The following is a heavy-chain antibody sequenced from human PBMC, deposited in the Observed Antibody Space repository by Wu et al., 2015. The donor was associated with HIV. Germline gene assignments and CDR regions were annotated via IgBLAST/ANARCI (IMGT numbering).Heavy chain of an antibody. Sequence: QVRLVQSGPEVKKPGSSVKVSCKASGDTSRNYVFSWVRQAPGQGLEWMGRFSPVFANPSYAQKFQGRVTITADELTRTTYVELNSLRSEDTAVYYCARGDSSGRYSFDSWGQGTLVIVSS. J-gene: IGHJ4*02. CDR3: ARGDSSGRYSFDS. D-gene: IGHD6-19*01. CDR2: FSPVFANP. CDR1: GDTSRNYV. V-gene: IGHV1-69*13.